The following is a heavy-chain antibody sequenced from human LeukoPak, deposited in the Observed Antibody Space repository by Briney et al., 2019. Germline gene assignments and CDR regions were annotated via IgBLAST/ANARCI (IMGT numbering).Heavy chain of an antibody. CDR3: ARELYDTLTGYYNGLDY. CDR2: INPNSGGT. V-gene: IGHV1-2*02. J-gene: IGHJ4*02. Sequence: ASVTVFCKASGYTFTDYFIHWVRQAPGQGLEGMGWINPNSGGTNYAQKFQGRVTMTRDTSISTAYMDLSRLRSDDTAVYYCARELYDTLTGYYNGLDYGGEGPLVAVS. D-gene: IGHD3-9*01. CDR1: GYTFTDYF.